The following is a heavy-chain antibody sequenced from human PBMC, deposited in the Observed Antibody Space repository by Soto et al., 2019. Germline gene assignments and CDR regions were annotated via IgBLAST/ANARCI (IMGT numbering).Heavy chain of an antibody. Sequence: QITLKESGPTLVKPTQTLTLTCTFSGFSLSTSGVGVGWIRQPPGKALEWLALIYWDDDKRYSPSLKCRLTITKDTSKNQVVLTMTNMDPVDTATYYCAHSIQLWSQHGYYFDYWGQGTLVTVSS. CDR3: AHSIQLWSQHGYYFDY. V-gene: IGHV2-5*02. D-gene: IGHD5-18*01. J-gene: IGHJ4*02. CDR2: IYWDDDK. CDR1: GFSLSTSGVG.